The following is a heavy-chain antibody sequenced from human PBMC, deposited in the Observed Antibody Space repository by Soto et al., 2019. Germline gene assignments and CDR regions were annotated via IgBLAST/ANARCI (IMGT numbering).Heavy chain of an antibody. CDR3: ARSDGRY. Sequence: ADTLSLTYTVTGASSMVYYWSWIRQPPGKGLEWIGYIYYSGSTNYNPSLKSRVTISVDTSKNQFSLKLSSVTAADTAVYYCARSDGRYWGQGTLVTVS. V-gene: IGHV4-59*07. J-gene: IGHJ4*02. CDR1: GASSMVYY. CDR2: IYYSGST.